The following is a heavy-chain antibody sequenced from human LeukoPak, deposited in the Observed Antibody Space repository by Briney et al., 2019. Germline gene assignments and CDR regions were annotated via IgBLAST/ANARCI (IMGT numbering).Heavy chain of an antibody. CDR2: ISYDGSNK. D-gene: IGHD5-12*01. CDR3: ARDLGPQVATIRPFNGYYYGMDV. Sequence: GGSLRLFCAASGFTFSSYAMHWVRQAPGKGLEWAAVISYDGSNKYYADSVKGRFTISRDNSKNTLYLQMNSLRAEDTAVYYCARDLGPQVATIRPFNGYYYGMDVWGQGTTVTVSS. CDR1: GFTFSSYA. V-gene: IGHV3-30-3*01. J-gene: IGHJ6*02.